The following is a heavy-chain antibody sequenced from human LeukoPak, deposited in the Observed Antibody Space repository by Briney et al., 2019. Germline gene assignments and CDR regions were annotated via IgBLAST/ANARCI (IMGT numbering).Heavy chain of an antibody. CDR2: IRYDGSNK. CDR1: GFTFSSYG. V-gene: IGHV3-30*02. CDR3: AKEGGRYCSSTSCFGFDY. Sequence: PGGSLRLSCAASGFTFSSYGMHWVRQAPGKGLEWVAFIRYDGSNKYYADSVKGRFTISRDNSKNTLYLQMNSLRAEDTAVYYCAKEGGRYCSSTSCFGFDYWGQGTLVTVSS. J-gene: IGHJ4*02. D-gene: IGHD2-2*01.